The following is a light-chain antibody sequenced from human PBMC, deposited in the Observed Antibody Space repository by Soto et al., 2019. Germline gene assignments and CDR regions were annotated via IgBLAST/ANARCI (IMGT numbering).Light chain of an antibody. CDR2: EVS. V-gene: IGLV2-8*01. CDR3: SSYAGSNNFEV. CDR1: ISDVGGYNY. Sequence: QSVLTQPPSASGSPGQSVTISCTGTISDVGGYNYVSWYQQHPGKAPKHMIYEVSKRPSGVPDRFSGSKSGNTASLTVSGLQAEDEADYYCSSYAGSNNFEVFGGGTKLTVL. J-gene: IGLJ3*02.